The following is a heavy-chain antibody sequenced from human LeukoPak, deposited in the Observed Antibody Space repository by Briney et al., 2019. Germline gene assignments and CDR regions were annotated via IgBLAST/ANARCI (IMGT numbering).Heavy chain of an antibody. CDR2: INPNSGGT. CDR1: AYTFTGYY. Sequence: ASVKVSCKSSAYTFTGYYMHWVRQAPGQGLEWMVWINPNSGGTNYAQKFQGRVTMTRDTSISTAYMELSRLRSDDTAVYYCARDYEYSSGWYEVDYWGQGTLVTVSS. D-gene: IGHD6-19*01. V-gene: IGHV1-2*02. CDR3: ARDYEYSSGWYEVDY. J-gene: IGHJ4*02.